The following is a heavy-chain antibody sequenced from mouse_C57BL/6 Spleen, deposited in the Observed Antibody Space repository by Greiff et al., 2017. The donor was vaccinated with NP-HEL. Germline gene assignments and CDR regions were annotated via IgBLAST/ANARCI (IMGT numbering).Heavy chain of an antibody. Sequence: VQLQESGPGLVKPSQSLSLTCSVTGYSITSGYYWNWIRQFPGNKLEWMGYISYDGSNNYNPSLKNRISITRDTSKNQFFLKLNSVTTEDTATYYCARRYGNLYAMDYWGQGTSVTVSS. V-gene: IGHV3-6*01. CDR2: ISYDGSN. CDR1: GYSITSGYY. D-gene: IGHD2-10*02. CDR3: ARRYGNLYAMDY. J-gene: IGHJ4*01.